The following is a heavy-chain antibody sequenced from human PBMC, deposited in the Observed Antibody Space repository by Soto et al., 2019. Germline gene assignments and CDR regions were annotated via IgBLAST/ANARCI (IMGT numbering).Heavy chain of an antibody. D-gene: IGHD3-22*01. CDR2: ISYDGSNK. Sequence: GGSLRLSCAASGLTFSSYAMDWVRQAPGKGLEWVALISYDGSNKYYADSVKGRFTISRDNSKNTLYLQMNSLRAGDTAVYYCASERYYYDSSGSLDYWSQGTLVTVSS. CDR3: ASERYYYDSSGSLDY. V-gene: IGHV3-30-3*01. J-gene: IGHJ4*02. CDR1: GLTFSSYA.